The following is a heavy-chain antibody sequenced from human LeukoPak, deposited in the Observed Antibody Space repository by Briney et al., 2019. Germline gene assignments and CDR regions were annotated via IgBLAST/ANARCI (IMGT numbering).Heavy chain of an antibody. D-gene: IGHD3-22*01. CDR2: IYSSGST. CDR1: GGSISSYY. J-gene: IGHJ3*02. CDR3: ARGPYSYDSSGAFDI. V-gene: IGHV4-4*07. Sequence: SETLSLTCTVSGGSISSYYWSWIRQPAGKGLEWIARIYSSGSTNYNPSLKSRVTMSVDTSKNQFSLKLSSVTAADTAVYFCARGPYSYDSSGAFDIWGQGTMVTVSS.